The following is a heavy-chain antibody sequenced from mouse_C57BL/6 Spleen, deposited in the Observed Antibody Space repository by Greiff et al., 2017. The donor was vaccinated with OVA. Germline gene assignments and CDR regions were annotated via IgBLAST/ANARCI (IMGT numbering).Heavy chain of an antibody. Sequence: VQLQQSGAELVRPGTSVKLSCKASGYTFTSYWMHWVKQRPGQGLEWIGVIDPSDSYTNYNQKFKGKATLTVDTSSSTAYMQLSSLTSEDSAVYYCALITTVVPDYWGQGTTLTVSS. J-gene: IGHJ2*01. CDR2: IDPSDSYT. CDR1: GYTFTSYW. D-gene: IGHD1-1*01. V-gene: IGHV1-59*01. CDR3: ALITTVVPDY.